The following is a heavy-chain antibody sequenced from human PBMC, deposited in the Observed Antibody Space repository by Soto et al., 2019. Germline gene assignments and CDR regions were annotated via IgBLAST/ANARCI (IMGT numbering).Heavy chain of an antibody. J-gene: IGHJ5*02. CDR3: ARETTARFDP. D-gene: IGHD5-18*01. Sequence: TLSLTCSVSGASISSGGYSWSWLRRPPGKGLEWIGYVYPDGTSFYNQALKRRVATAMDTSKNQFSLKLTSVTAADTAIYFCARETTARFDPWGQGTQVTVSS. CDR1: GASISSGGYS. V-gene: IGHV4-30-2*01. CDR2: VYPDGTS.